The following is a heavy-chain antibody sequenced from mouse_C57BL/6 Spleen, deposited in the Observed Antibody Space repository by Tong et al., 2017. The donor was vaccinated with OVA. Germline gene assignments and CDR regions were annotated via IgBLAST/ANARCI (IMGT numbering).Heavy chain of an antibody. D-gene: IGHD2-1*01. CDR2: IYPGNSDT. J-gene: IGHJ1*01. V-gene: IGHV1-5*01. CDR3: TGGNYGYFDV. Sequence: TMLARPGTSAKTSCKASGYTFTSYWMHWVKQRPGQGLEWIGAIYPGNSDTSYNQKFKGKAKLTAVTSTSTAYMELSSLTNEDSAVYYCTGGNYGYFDVWGAGTTVTVSS. CDR1: GYTFTSYW.